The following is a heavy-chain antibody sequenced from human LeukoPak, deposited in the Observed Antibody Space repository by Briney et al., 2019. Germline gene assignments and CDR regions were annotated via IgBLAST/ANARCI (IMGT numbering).Heavy chain of an antibody. V-gene: IGHV3-53*01. D-gene: IGHD3-22*01. Sequence: GGSLRLSCAASGFTVSSNYMSWVRQAPGEGLEWVSIIYSGGSTYYADSVKGRFTISRDNSKNTLYLQMNSLRAEDTAVYYCARERRHYYDSSGYYFDYWGQGTLVTVSS. J-gene: IGHJ4*02. CDR2: IYSGGST. CDR3: ARERRHYYDSSGYYFDY. CDR1: GFTVSSNY.